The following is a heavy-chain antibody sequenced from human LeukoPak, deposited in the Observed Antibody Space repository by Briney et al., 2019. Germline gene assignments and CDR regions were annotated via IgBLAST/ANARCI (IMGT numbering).Heavy chain of an antibody. Sequence: GGSLRLSCAASGFTVSSNYMSWVRQAPGKGLEWVSMIYSGGSTYYADSVKGRFTISRDNSKNTLDLRMNSLRAEDTAVYYCARRGHGYGSPFDYWGQGTLVTVSS. CDR2: IYSGGST. D-gene: IGHD5-18*01. CDR3: ARRGHGYGSPFDY. CDR1: GFTVSSNY. V-gene: IGHV3-66*04. J-gene: IGHJ4*02.